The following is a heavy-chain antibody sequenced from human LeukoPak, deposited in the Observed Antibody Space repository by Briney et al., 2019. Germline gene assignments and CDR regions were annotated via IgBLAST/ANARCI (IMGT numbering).Heavy chain of an antibody. CDR3: ARGLNYGSGSTLEGY. J-gene: IGHJ4*02. CDR1: GFTVSFNY. V-gene: IGHV3-53*01. CDR2: IYSGGNT. Sequence: GGSLRLSCAASGFTVSFNYMTWVRQAPGKGLEWVSLIYSGGNTYYADSVKGRFTISRDESKNTLYLQMNSLRAEDTAVYYCARGLNYGSGSTLEGYWGQGTLVTVSS. D-gene: IGHD3-10*01.